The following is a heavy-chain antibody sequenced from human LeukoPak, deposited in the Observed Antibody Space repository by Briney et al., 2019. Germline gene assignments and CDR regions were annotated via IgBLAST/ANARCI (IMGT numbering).Heavy chain of an antibody. CDR1: GFTFSSYW. V-gene: IGHV3-7*01. Sequence: GGSLRLSCAASGFTFSSYWMSWVRQAPGKGLEWVANIKQDGSEKYYVDSVKGRFTISRDNAKNSLYLQMNSLRAEDTAVYYCARMSRYCSGGSCYFWAFDIWGQGTMVTVSS. D-gene: IGHD2-15*01. CDR2: IKQDGSEK. CDR3: ARMSRYCSGGSCYFWAFDI. J-gene: IGHJ3*02.